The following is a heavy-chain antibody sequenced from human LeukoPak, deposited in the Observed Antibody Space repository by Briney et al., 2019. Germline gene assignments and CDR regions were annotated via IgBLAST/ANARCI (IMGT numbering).Heavy chain of an antibody. V-gene: IGHV3-23*01. CDR3: AKDPASYEYYFDY. CDR1: VFTFSGYA. D-gene: IGHD5-12*01. Sequence: GGSLRLSCAASVFTFSGYAMSWVRQAPGEGLEWGSSISASAGTTYYAVSGKGRFTISRDNSKNTLDLQMNSLRAEDTAVYYCAKDPASYEYYFDYWGQGTLVTVSS. J-gene: IGHJ4*02. CDR2: ISASAGTT.